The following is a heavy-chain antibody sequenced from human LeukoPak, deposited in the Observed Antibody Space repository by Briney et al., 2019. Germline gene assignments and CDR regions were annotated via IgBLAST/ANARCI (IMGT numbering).Heavy chain of an antibody. D-gene: IGHD2-15*01. Sequence: PSGTLSLTCAVSGGSISRNNWWSWLRQPPGKGLEWIGEIYRSGSANYNPSLKSRGIMSVDMSNNQFSLKLSSVTAADTAVYYCARHSVSVGSGNDAFDIWGQGTMVTVSS. J-gene: IGHJ3*02. V-gene: IGHV4-4*02. CDR3: ARHSVSVGSGNDAFDI. CDR1: GGSISRNNW. CDR2: IYRSGSA.